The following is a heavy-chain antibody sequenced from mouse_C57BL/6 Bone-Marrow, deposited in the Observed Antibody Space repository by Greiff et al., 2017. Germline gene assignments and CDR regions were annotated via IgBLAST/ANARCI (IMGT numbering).Heavy chain of an antibody. Sequence: EVQLQQSGPELVKPGASVKIPCKASGYTFTDYNMDWVKQSNGKSLEWIGDINPNNGGTIYNQKFKGKATLTVDKSSSTAYMELRSLTSEDTAVYYGARSYYSNPFAYWGQGTLVTVSA. D-gene: IGHD2-5*01. CDR3: ARSYYSNPFAY. CDR1: GYTFTDYN. J-gene: IGHJ3*01. V-gene: IGHV1-18*01. CDR2: INPNNGGT.